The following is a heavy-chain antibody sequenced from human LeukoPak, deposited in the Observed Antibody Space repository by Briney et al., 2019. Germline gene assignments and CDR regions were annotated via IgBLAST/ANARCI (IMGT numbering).Heavy chain of an antibody. CDR1: GFTFSSYW. CDR3: TRDEGASVTTFRFDF. J-gene: IGHJ4*02. D-gene: IGHD4-17*01. CDR2: VKYDGSEK. V-gene: IGHV3-7*01. Sequence: GGSLRLSCAASGFTFSSYWMSWVRQAPGKGLEGVANVKYDGSEKVYVDSVKGRFTISRDNAKNLLYLQMSSLRAEDTAVYYCTRDEGASVTTFRFDFWGQGTLVTVSS.